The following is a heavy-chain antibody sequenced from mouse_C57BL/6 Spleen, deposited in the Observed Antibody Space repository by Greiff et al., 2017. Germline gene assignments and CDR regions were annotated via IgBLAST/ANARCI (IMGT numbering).Heavy chain of an antibody. CDR1: GYTFTSYW. CDR3: ANYGGYDVHFAVDD. D-gene: IGHD2-2*01. Sequence: QVQLQQPGAELVKPGASVKMSCKASGYTFTSYWITWVKQRPGQGLEWIGDIYPGSGSTNYNEKFKSKATLTVDTSSSTAYMQLSSLTSEDSAVYCGANYGGYDVHFAVDDWGQGTTVTVSS. V-gene: IGHV1-55*01. J-gene: IGHJ4*01. CDR2: IYPGSGST.